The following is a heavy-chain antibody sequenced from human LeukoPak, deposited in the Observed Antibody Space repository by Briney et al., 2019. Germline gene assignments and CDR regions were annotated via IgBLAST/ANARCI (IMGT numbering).Heavy chain of an antibody. V-gene: IGHV4-59*01. CDR3: ARGYGSGSYSHFDY. J-gene: IGHJ4*02. Sequence: SETLSLTCTVPGGSISSYYWSWIRQTPGKGLEWIGYMYYSGSTNYNPSLKSRVTISVDTSKNQFSLKLSSVTAADTAVYYCARGYGSGSYSHFDYWGQGTLVTVSS. D-gene: IGHD3-10*01. CDR2: MYYSGST. CDR1: GGSISSYY.